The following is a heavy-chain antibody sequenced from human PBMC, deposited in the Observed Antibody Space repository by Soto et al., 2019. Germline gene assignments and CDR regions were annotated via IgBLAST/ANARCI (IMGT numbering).Heavy chain of an antibody. J-gene: IGHJ2*01. CDR2: ISGSGGST. CDR1: GFTFSSYA. Sequence: EVQLLESGGGLVQPGGSLRLSCAASGFTFSSYAMSWVRQAPGKGLEWVSAISGSGGSTYYADSVKGRFTISRDNSKNTLYLQMNSLRAEETAVYYCAKGRRGYCTNGVCYSWYFDLWGRGTLVTVSS. CDR3: AKGRRGYCTNGVCYSWYFDL. V-gene: IGHV3-23*01. D-gene: IGHD2-8*01.